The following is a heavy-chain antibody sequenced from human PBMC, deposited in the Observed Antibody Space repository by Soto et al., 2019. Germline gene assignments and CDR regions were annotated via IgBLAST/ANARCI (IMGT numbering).Heavy chain of an antibody. Sequence: PSETLSLTCAVYGGSFSGYYWSWIRQPPGKGLEWIGEINHSGSTNYNPSLKSRVTISVDTSKNQFSLKLSSVTAADTAVYYCARGGEGDFWSGYSIVFDYWGQGTLVTVSS. CDR1: GGSFSGYY. J-gene: IGHJ4*02. CDR2: INHSGST. V-gene: IGHV4-34*01. D-gene: IGHD3-3*01. CDR3: ARGGEGDFWSGYSIVFDY.